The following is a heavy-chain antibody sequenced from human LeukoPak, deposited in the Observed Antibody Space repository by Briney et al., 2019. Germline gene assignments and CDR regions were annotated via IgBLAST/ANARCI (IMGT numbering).Heavy chain of an antibody. J-gene: IGHJ4*02. CDR1: GDSISSGYY. D-gene: IGHD3-10*01. CDR3: ASAYYYGSGSWFDY. V-gene: IGHV4-38-2*01. CDR2: IYHSGST. Sequence: SETLSLTCAVSGDSISSGYYWGWIRQPPGKGLEWIGSIYHSGSTYYNPSLKSRVTISVDTSKNQFSLKLSSVTAADTAVYYCASAYYYGSGSWFDYWGQGTLVTVSS.